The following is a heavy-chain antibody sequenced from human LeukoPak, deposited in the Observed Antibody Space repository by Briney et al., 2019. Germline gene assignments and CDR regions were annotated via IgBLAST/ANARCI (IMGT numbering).Heavy chain of an antibody. Sequence: ASVKVSCKASGYTFRGNYIHWLRQAPGQGLEWMGWIDANDGDTKSAQKFQGRVTMSRDTSISTAYMDLSSLSPDDAAVYYCARDPSSVTLYFFDYWGQGTLVTVSS. V-gene: IGHV1-2*02. D-gene: IGHD4-11*01. J-gene: IGHJ4*02. CDR2: IDANDGDT. CDR3: ARDPSSVTLYFFDY. CDR1: GYTFRGNY.